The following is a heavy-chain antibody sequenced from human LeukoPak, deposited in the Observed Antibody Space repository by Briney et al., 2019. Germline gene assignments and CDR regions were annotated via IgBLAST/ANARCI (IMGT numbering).Heavy chain of an antibody. CDR1: GFTFSSYG. CDR2: ISGSGGST. D-gene: IGHD2-15*01. Sequence: GGSLRLSCAASGFTFSSYGMSWVRQAPGKGLEWVSAISGSGGSTYYADSVKGRFTISRDNSKNTLYLQMNSLRAEDTAVYYCAKGTRDIVVVVAARFYYMDVWGKGTTVTISS. V-gene: IGHV3-23*01. CDR3: AKGTRDIVVVVAARFYYMDV. J-gene: IGHJ6*03.